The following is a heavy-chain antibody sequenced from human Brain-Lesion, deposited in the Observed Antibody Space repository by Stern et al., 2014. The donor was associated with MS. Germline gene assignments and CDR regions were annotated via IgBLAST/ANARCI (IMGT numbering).Heavy chain of an antibody. Sequence: QLQLQESGSGLVKPSQTLSLTCAVSGVSISSGGFSWSWVRQAPGKGLEXLGYIYQSGTTSYNPSLQSRVTMSVDTSNNQFSLKMTSVTAADTAVYYCASGLGYCAGGNCFTGDLYFIYWGQGALVAVSS. J-gene: IGHJ4*02. V-gene: IGHV4-30-2*01. CDR2: IYQSGTT. CDR3: ASGLGYCAGGNCFTGDLYFIY. D-gene: IGHD2-8*02. CDR1: GVSISSGGFS.